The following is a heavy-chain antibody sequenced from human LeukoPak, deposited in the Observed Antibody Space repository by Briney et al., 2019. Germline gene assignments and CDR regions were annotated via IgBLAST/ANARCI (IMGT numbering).Heavy chain of an antibody. Sequence: GGSLRLACAASGFTFSSYAMSWVRQAPGKGLEWVSAVSGSAGSTYYADSVKGRFTISRDNSKNTLYLQMNSLRAEDTAVYYCAKDQGPYYYDSSGYYSPRAFDIWGQGTMVTVSS. V-gene: IGHV3-23*01. J-gene: IGHJ3*02. CDR3: AKDQGPYYYDSSGYYSPRAFDI. CDR1: GFTFSSYA. CDR2: VSGSAGST. D-gene: IGHD3-22*01.